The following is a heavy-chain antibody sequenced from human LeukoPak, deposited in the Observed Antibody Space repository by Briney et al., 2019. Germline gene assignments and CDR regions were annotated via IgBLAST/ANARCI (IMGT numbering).Heavy chain of an antibody. Sequence: PSETLSLTCTVSGGSISSSSYYWGWIRQPPGKGLEWIGSIYYSGSTYYNPSLKSRVTISVDTSKNQFSLKLSSVTAADTAVYYCARLLHSSSWPFDYWGQGTLVTVSS. D-gene: IGHD6-13*01. CDR1: GGSISSSSYY. J-gene: IGHJ4*02. V-gene: IGHV4-39*01. CDR3: ARLLHSSSWPFDY. CDR2: IYYSGST.